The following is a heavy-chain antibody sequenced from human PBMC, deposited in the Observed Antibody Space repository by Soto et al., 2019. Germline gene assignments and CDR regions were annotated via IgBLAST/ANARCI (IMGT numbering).Heavy chain of an antibody. Sequence: PETLSLTCTVSGGSISSSRCHWGWIRQPPGKGLEWIASIKYSGTTFYNPSLKSRVTISVDTSKNQFSLKLSSVTAADTAVYYCARSYGDYVFDYWGQGTLVTVSS. V-gene: IGHV4-39*07. CDR1: GGSISSSRCH. J-gene: IGHJ4*02. CDR3: ARSYGDYVFDY. CDR2: IKYSGTT. D-gene: IGHD4-17*01.